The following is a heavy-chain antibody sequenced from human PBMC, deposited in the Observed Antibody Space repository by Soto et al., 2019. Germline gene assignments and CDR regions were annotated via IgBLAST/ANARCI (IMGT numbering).Heavy chain of an antibody. CDR1: GFTFSSYA. CDR3: ANGKYYYDSSGYYPRPAFDY. D-gene: IGHD3-22*01. J-gene: IGHJ4*02. CDR2: ISGSGGST. Sequence: PGGSLRLSCAASGFTFSSYAMSWVRQAPGKXLEWVSAISGSGGSTYYADSVKGRFTISRDNSKNTLYLQMNSLRAEDTAVYYCANGKYYYDSSGYYPRPAFDYWGQGTLVTVSS. V-gene: IGHV3-23*01.